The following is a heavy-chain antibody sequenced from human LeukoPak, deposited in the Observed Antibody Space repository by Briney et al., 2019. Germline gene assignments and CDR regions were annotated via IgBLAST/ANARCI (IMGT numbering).Heavy chain of an antibody. J-gene: IGHJ4*02. CDR2: INPNSGGT. D-gene: IGHD3-9*01. Sequence: ASVKVSCKASGHTFTGYYMHWVRQAPGQGLEWMGRINPNSGGTNYAQKFQGRVTMTRDTSISTAYMELSRLRSDDTAVYYCARAATGGGIRYFDWLFGYWGQGTLVTVSS. V-gene: IGHV1-2*06. CDR3: ARAATGGGIRYFDWLFGY. CDR1: GHTFTGYY.